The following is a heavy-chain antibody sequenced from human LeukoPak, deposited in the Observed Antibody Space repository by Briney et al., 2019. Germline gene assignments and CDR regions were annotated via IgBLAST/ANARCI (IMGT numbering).Heavy chain of an antibody. Sequence: GGSLRLSCAASGFTFRNYVIHWVRQAPGKGLEWVAVTSSDLNVKLYADSVKGRFTISRDNSRSTLYLQMSSLRPEDTAIYYCAREGYYGSGSPPSLYFDYWGQGTLVTVSS. CDR3: AREGYYGSGSPPSLYFDY. V-gene: IGHV3-30-3*01. CDR1: GFTFRNYV. CDR2: TSSDLNVK. J-gene: IGHJ4*02. D-gene: IGHD3-10*01.